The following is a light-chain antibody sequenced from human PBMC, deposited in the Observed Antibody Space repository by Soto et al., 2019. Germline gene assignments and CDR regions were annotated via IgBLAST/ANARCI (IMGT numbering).Light chain of an antibody. CDR3: SSYASSTAYD. CDR1: SSDVGGYNY. Sequence: QSVLTQPASVSGSPGQSITISCTGTSSDVGGYNYVSWYQLHPGKAPKLMVYEVSYRPSGVSSRVSGSKSANTASLTISGLQAEDEADYYCSSYASSTAYDFGTGTNVTVL. V-gene: IGLV2-14*01. CDR2: EVS. J-gene: IGLJ1*01.